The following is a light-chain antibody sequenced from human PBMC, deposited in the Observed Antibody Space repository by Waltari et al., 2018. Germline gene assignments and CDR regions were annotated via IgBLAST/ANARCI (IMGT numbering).Light chain of an antibody. CDR2: EVP. Sequence: QSDLSQPASVSGSPGQSITISCPGLRSDLGGYHLFSWFQPTPDKAPKPPISEVPKRPSDVSNLFSGSASGNTAYLTISGLQAEDEADYYCCSSPESSTSWVFGGGTKLTVL. CDR1: RSDLGGYHL. CDR3: CSSPESSTSWV. V-gene: IGLV2-23*02. J-gene: IGLJ3*02.